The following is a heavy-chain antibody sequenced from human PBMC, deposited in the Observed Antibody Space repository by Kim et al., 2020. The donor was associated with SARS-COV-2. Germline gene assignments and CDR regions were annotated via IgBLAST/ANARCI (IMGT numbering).Heavy chain of an antibody. J-gene: IGHJ3*02. CDR2: ISSSGSTI. V-gene: IGHV3-48*03. CDR3: IVGYCSGGSCYDDAFDI. D-gene: IGHD2-15*01. CDR1: GFTFSSYE. Sequence: GGSLRLSCAASGFTFSSYEMNWVRQAPGKGLEWVSYISSSGSTIYYADSVKGRFTISRDNAKNSLYLQMNSLRAEDTAVYYCIVGYCSGGSCYDDAFDIWGQGTMVTVSS.